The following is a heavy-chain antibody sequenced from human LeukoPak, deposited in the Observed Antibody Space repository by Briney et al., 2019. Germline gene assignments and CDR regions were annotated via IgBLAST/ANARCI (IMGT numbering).Heavy chain of an antibody. CDR2: IYYSGST. CDR1: GGPISNYY. D-gene: IGHD3-22*01. CDR3: ARDRAYFYDSSGYYLDY. V-gene: IGHV4-59*01. J-gene: IGHJ4*02. Sequence: AETLCLPCTVSGGPISNYYWSWIRHPPGKGLEWMGYIYYSGSTKYNTSLKSRVTISIDTSKNQFSRKLSSVTAADTAVYYCARDRAYFYDSSGYYLDYWGQGTLVSVSS.